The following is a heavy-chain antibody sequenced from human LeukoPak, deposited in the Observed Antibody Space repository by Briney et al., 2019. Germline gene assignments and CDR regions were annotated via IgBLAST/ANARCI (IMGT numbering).Heavy chain of an antibody. Sequence: PGGSLRLSCEASGFAFSFFAMSWLRQAPGKGLEWVSTINANSGTRSYAASVRGRFTISRDNSKNTLYLQLSTLRADDTAVYYCAKPVSGGLAVTADWFAPWGQGTLVVVSS. CDR2: INANSGTR. CDR3: AKPVSGGLAVTADWFAP. D-gene: IGHD6-19*01. V-gene: IGHV3-23*01. CDR1: GFAFSFFA. J-gene: IGHJ5*01.